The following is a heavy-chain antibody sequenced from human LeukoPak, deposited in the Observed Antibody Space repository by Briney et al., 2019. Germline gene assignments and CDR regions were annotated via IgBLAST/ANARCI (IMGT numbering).Heavy chain of an antibody. CDR2: INHNGGT. Sequence: SETLSLTCAVYGTSFSYDYWSWIRQPPGKGLGWIGEINHNGGTTYNPSLKSRVTISAEKSKSQFSLKLTSVSAEDTAVYYCAKGVWAPRFDPWGQGTLVTVSS. CDR3: AKGVWAPRFDP. D-gene: IGHD7-27*01. J-gene: IGHJ5*02. CDR1: GTSFSYDY. V-gene: IGHV4-34*01.